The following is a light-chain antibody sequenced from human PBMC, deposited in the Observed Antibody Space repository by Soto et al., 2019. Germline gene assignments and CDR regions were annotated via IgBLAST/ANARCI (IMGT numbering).Light chain of an antibody. Sequence: QSSLTQPASVSGSAGRSITIACTGTSSDVGGYKYVSWYQQHPGKAPKLMIYEVSNRPSGVSNRFSGSKSGNTASLTISGLQAEDEADYYCSSYTSSSTYVFGTGTKVTVL. CDR1: SSDVGGYKY. CDR3: SSYTSSSTYV. V-gene: IGLV2-14*01. J-gene: IGLJ1*01. CDR2: EVS.